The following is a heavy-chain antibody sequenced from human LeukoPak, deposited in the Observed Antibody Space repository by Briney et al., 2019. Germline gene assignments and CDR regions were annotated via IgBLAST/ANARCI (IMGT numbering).Heavy chain of an antibody. Sequence: PSETLSLTCTVSGGSVSSGSYYWSWIRQPPGKGLEWIGYIDYSGSPNYNPSLKSRLAISVDTSKNQFSLKLSSVSAADTAVYYCARSNYFDSSDYFSYYYGMDVWGQGTTVTVSS. CDR3: ARSNYFDSSDYFSYYYGMDV. CDR1: GGSVSSGSYY. CDR2: IDYSGSP. J-gene: IGHJ6*02. D-gene: IGHD3-22*01. V-gene: IGHV4-61*01.